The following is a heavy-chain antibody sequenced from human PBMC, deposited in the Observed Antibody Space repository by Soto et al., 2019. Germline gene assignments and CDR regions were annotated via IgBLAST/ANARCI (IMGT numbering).Heavy chain of an antibody. CDR1: CGSVSSNSYY. CDR2: IYHSGGT. J-gene: IGHJ4*02. D-gene: IGHD6-13*01. Sequence: SETLSLTCTDSCGSVSSNSYYWNWIRQPPGKGLEWIGYIYHSGGTNYNPSLKSRVTISVDTSKNQFSLKLNSVTAADTAVYYCARVHSDFDYWGQGTLVTVSS. V-gene: IGHV4-61*01. CDR3: ARVHSDFDY.